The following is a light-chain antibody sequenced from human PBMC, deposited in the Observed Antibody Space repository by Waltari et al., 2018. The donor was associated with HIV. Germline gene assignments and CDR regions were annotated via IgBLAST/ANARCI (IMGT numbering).Light chain of an antibody. V-gene: IGLV2-11*01. Sequence: QPSLTPPRSVAGSPPQSATTTCSSTSSANVGYNYVSWYQQHPGKAPNHMIYDVSKRPSGVPDRFSGAKSGNTASMTISGHQAEDEADYSCCSYAGSVVFGGGTKLTVL. CDR3: CSYAGSVV. CDR2: DVS. J-gene: IGLJ3*02. CDR1: SSANVGYNY.